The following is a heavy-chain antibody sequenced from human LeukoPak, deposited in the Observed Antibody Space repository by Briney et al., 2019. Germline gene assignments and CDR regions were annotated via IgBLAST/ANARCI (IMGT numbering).Heavy chain of an antibody. CDR3: ARDFKYYDSSGYYYVDFYIDY. J-gene: IGHJ4*02. Sequence: ASVKVSCKPSGYTFTSYYMHWVRQAPGQGLEWMGIINPSGGSTTYAQIFKGRVTMTRDTSTSAVYMELRSLRSDDTAVYYCARDFKYYDSSGYYYVDFYIDYWGQGTLVTVSS. CDR2: INPSGGST. D-gene: IGHD3-22*01. CDR1: GYTFTSYY. V-gene: IGHV1-46*01.